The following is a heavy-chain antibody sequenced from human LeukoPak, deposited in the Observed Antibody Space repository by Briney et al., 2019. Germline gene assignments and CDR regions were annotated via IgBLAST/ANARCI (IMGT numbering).Heavy chain of an antibody. V-gene: IGHV3-30*04. CDR2: ISYDGSNK. CDR3: ARNYGDNNWFDP. Sequence: PGGPLRLSCAASGFTFSSYAMHWVRQAPGKGLEWVAVISYDGSNKYYADSVKGRFTISRDNSKNTLYLQMNSLRAEDTAVYYCARNYGDNNWFDPWGQGTLVTVSS. CDR1: GFTFSSYA. J-gene: IGHJ5*02. D-gene: IGHD4-17*01.